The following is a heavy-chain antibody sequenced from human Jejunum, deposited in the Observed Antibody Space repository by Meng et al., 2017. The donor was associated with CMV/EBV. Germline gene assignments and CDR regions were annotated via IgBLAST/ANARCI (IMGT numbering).Heavy chain of an antibody. V-gene: IGHV3-23*01. CDR3: VKDLTYCGGDCYLTPGGYFDY. CDR1: A. J-gene: IGHJ4*02. CDR2: ITNSASKT. D-gene: IGHD2-21*01. Sequence: ARGWVRQAPGKGLEWVSTITNSASKTSYADSVKGRFTSSRDNSKNTLYVQMNSLRAEDTAVYYCVKDLTYCGGDCYLTPGGYFDYWGQGTLVTVSS.